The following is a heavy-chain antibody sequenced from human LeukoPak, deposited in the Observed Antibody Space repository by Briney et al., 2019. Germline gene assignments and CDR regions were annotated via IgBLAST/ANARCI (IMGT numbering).Heavy chain of an antibody. J-gene: IGHJ4*02. CDR3: AKGFGGYCSSTSCQGYFDY. V-gene: IGHV3-9*01. CDR1: GFTFSSYA. CDR2: ISWNSGSI. D-gene: IGHD2-2*01. Sequence: GGSLRLSCAASGFTFSSYAMSWVRQAPGKGLEWVSGISWNSGSIGYADSVKGRFTISRDNAKNSLYLQMNSLRAEDTALYYCAKGFGGYCSSTSCQGYFDYWGQGTLVAVSS.